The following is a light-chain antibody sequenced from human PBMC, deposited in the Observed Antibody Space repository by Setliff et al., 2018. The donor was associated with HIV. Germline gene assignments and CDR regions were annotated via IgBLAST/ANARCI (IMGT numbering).Light chain of an antibody. CDR2: DVS. Sequence: QSALTQPASVSGSPGQSITISCTGTSSDVGGYNYVSWYRQHPGKAPKLMIYDVSNRPSGVPNRFSGSKSGNTASLTISGLQAEDEADYYCSSYTSSSTSYVFGTGTKVTVL. V-gene: IGLV2-14*01. CDR3: SSYTSSSTSYV. CDR1: SSDVGGYNY. J-gene: IGLJ1*01.